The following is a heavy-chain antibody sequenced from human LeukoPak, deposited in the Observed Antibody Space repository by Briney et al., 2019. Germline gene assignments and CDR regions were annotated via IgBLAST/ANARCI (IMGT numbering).Heavy chain of an antibody. CDR1: GFTFTSIA. CDR3: AKGQELDDGVFDS. CDR2: IRGTGDYT. D-gene: IGHD1-1*01. J-gene: IGHJ4*02. Sequence: GGSLRLSCAASGFTFTSIAMTWVRQAPGKGLEWVATIRGTGDYTHYADSVKGRFIISRDKSKNMLYLQMNGLRAEDTAIYYCAKGQELDDGVFDSWGPGTLVTVSS. V-gene: IGHV3-23*01.